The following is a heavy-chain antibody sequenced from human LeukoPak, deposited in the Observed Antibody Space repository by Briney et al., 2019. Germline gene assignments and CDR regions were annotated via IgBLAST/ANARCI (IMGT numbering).Heavy chain of an antibody. Sequence: PSETLSLTCAVSGGSISSGAFSWSWIRQPPGKGLEWIGYIYHSGNTFYNPSLKSRVTISVDRSNNQISLKVSSVTAADTAVYYCARVGSHFGRDGYNSDYWGQGTLVTVSS. CDR3: ARVGSHFGRDGYNSDY. CDR2: IYHSGNT. CDR1: GGSISSGAFS. J-gene: IGHJ4*02. V-gene: IGHV4-30-2*01. D-gene: IGHD5-24*01.